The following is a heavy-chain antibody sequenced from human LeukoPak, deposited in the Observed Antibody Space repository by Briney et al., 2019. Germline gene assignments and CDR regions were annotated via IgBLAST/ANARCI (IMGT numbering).Heavy chain of an antibody. CDR1: GFTFSSFA. CDR2: LNGGGDKT. CDR3: AKHVNYDISGALGS. D-gene: IGHD3-22*01. V-gene: IGHV3-23*01. J-gene: IGHJ4*02. Sequence: GGSLRLSCTASGFTFSSFAMSWFRQAPGEGLEWVSGLNGGGDKTFYADSVKGRFTLSRDNSKNTLFLQMSSLRADDTALYYCAKHVNYDISGALGSWGQGTLVAVSS.